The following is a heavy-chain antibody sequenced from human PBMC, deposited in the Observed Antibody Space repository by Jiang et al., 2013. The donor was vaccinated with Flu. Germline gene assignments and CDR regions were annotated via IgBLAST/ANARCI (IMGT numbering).Heavy chain of an antibody. Sequence: SGLVKPSETLSLSCTVSGGSISSNSHYWGWIRQPPGKGLEWIATIYYSGYTYYNPSLKSRVTISVDTSKNQFSLKVTSVTAADTAVYYCARFRRGYSYGYDAFDIWGQGTMVTVSS. V-gene: IGHV4-39*07. CDR2: IYYSGYT. CDR1: GGSISSNSHY. J-gene: IGHJ3*02. CDR3: ARFRRGYSYGYDAFDI. D-gene: IGHD5-18*01.